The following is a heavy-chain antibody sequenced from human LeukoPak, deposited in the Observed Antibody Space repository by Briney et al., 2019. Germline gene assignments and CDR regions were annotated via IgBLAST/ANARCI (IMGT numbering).Heavy chain of an antibody. CDR1: GGTFSSYA. D-gene: IGHD3-10*01. J-gene: IGHJ4*02. V-gene: IGHV1-69*05. Sequence: ASVKVSCKASGGTFSSYAISWVRQAPGQGLVWMGRIIPIFGTANYAQKFQGRVTITTDESTSTAYMELSSLRSEDTAVYYCARGITMVRGELDYWGQGTLVTVSS. CDR3: ARGITMVRGELDY. CDR2: IIPIFGTA.